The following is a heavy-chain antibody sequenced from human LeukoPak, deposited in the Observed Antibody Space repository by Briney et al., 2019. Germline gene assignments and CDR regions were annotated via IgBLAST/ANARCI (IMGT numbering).Heavy chain of an antibody. V-gene: IGHV4-38-2*02. CDR3: ARGGYSTSLDF. J-gene: IGHJ4*02. CDR1: GYSISSGYY. Sequence: SETLSLTCTVSGYSISSGYYWGWIRQPPGKGLEWIGSIYHSGSTYYNPSLKSRVTISVDTSKNQFSLKLSSVTAADTAVYYCARGGYSTSLDFWGQGTLVTVSS. D-gene: IGHD6-13*01. CDR2: IYHSGST.